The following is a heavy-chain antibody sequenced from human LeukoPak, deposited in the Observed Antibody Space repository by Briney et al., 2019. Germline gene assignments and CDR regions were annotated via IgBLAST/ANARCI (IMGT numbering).Heavy chain of an antibody. Sequence: SETLSHTCTVYGGSFSDYYWGWIRQPPGKGLEWIGEIHPSGSTNYSPSLKSRVTISLDASKNQFSLKLSSVAAADTAVYFCARVGYSYVINDWSRTGLGAYPTKYYYHMDVWDKGTTVTVSS. J-gene: IGHJ6*03. CDR3: ARVGYSYVINDWSRTGLGAYPTKYYYHMDV. CDR2: IHPSGST. CDR1: GGSFSDYY. V-gene: IGHV4-34*01. D-gene: IGHD5-18*01.